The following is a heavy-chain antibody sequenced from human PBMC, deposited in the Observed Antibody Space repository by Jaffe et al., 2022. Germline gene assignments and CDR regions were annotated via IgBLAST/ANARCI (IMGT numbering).Heavy chain of an antibody. D-gene: IGHD6-13*01. V-gene: IGHV3-66*02. CDR1: GFTVSSNY. Sequence: EVQLVESGGGLVQPGGSLRLSCAASGFTVSSNYMSWVRQAPGKGLEWVSVIYSGGSTYYADSVKGRFTISRDNSKNTLYLQMNSLRAEDTAVYYCARGGYSSSWPPSYYWYFDLWGRGTLVTVSS. CDR2: IYSGGST. CDR3: ARGGYSSSWPPSYYWYFDL. J-gene: IGHJ2*01.